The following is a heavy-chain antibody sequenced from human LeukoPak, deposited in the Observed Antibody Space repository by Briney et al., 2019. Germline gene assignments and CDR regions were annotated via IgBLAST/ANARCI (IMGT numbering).Heavy chain of an antibody. CDR2: IIPIFGTA. V-gene: IGHV1-69*01. CDR1: GGTFSSYA. J-gene: IGHJ5*02. CDR3: ARAPLGVVVVAARGGYWFDP. D-gene: IGHD2-15*01. Sequence: SVKVSCKASGGTFSSYAISWVRQAPGQGPEWMGGIIPIFGTANYAQKFQGRVTITADESTSTAYMELSSLRSEDTAVYYCARAPLGVVVVAARGGYWFDPWGQGTLVTVSS.